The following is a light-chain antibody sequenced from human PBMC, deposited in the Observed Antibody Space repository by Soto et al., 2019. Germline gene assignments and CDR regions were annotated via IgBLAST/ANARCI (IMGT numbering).Light chain of an antibody. CDR1: SSNIGNNY. Sequence: QSVLTQPPSMSAAPGQKVTISCSGSSSNIGNNYVSWYQQLPGTAPKLLIYENNKRPSGIPDRFSGSKSGTSATLGITRLQTGDEADYYCGTWDSSLSAWVFGGGTKLTVL. CDR3: GTWDSSLSAWV. CDR2: ENN. J-gene: IGLJ3*02. V-gene: IGLV1-51*02.